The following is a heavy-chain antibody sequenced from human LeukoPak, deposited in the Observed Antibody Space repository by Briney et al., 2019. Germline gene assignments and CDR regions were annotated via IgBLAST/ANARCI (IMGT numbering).Heavy chain of an antibody. Sequence: GGSLRLSCAASGFTFSSYSMNWVRQAPGKGLEWVSSISSSSSYIYYADSVKGRFTISRDNSKNTLYLQMNSLRAEDTAVYYCARGDSSGYYSGPFDYWGQGTLVTVSS. CDR3: ARGDSSGYYSGPFDY. V-gene: IGHV3-21*01. D-gene: IGHD3-22*01. CDR1: GFTFSSYS. CDR2: ISSSSSYI. J-gene: IGHJ4*02.